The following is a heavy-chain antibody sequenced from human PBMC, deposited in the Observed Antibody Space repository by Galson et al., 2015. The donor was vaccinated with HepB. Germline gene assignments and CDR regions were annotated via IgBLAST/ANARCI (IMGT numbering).Heavy chain of an antibody. CDR1: GFTFSDYY. Sequence: SLRLSCAASGFTFSDYYMEWVRQAPGKGLEWVGRVRHKARRHTTDYVASVEGRFTISRDDSKNSLYLQMDSLKTEDTAVYYCSRTLPGIDLDYWGQGTLVTVSS. D-gene: IGHD3-3*02. CDR2: VRHKARRHTT. J-gene: IGHJ4*02. V-gene: IGHV3-72*01. CDR3: SRTLPGIDLDY.